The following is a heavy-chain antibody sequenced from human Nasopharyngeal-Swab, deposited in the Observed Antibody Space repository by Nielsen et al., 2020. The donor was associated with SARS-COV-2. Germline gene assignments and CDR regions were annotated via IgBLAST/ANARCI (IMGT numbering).Heavy chain of an antibody. V-gene: IGHV3-48*03. J-gene: IGHJ2*01. CDR2: ISSTGSTI. CDR3: ARDGNLRTVRYFDL. CDR1: GFIFSNYD. Sequence: GESLKISCRASGFIFSNYDLSWVRQAPGKGLEWVSYISSTGSTINYADSVKGRVPISRDNAKNSLYLQMNSLRAEDTAVYYCARDGNLRTVRYFDLWGRGSLVTVSS. D-gene: IGHD4-17*01.